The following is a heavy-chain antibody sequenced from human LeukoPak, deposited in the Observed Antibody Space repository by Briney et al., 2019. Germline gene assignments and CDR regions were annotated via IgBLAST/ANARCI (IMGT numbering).Heavy chain of an antibody. Sequence: SETLSLTCTVSSGSISSYYWSWIRQPPGKGLEWIGYIYSTGSTMHDPSPKSRVTISIDTSKNQFSLKLSSVTATDTAVYYCARGGVAAAGRFDYWGQGTLVTVSS. D-gene: IGHD6-13*01. V-gene: IGHV4-59*01. CDR3: ARGGVAAAGRFDY. CDR2: IYSTGST. J-gene: IGHJ4*02. CDR1: SGSISSYY.